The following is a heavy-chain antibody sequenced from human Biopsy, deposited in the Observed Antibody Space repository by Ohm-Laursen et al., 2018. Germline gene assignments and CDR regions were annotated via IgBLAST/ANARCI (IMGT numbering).Heavy chain of an antibody. CDR2: ISHTGYT. Sequence: GTLSLTCIVSGGSFTGHYWTRIRQPPGKGLEWIGHISHTGYTSYKSSLKSRATISLDTSRKHFSLRLTSLAAADTAVYYCARGSNEYGGLYFPHWGQGTLVTVSS. CDR1: GGSFTGHY. D-gene: IGHD4-23*01. V-gene: IGHV4-59*11. J-gene: IGHJ1*01. CDR3: ARGSNEYGGLYFPH.